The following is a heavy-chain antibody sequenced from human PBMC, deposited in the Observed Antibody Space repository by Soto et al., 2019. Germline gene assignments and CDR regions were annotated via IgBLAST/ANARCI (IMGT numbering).Heavy chain of an antibody. CDR2: ISAYNGNT. D-gene: IGHD3-3*01. CDR3: ARVSARITIFGAVIWEKYYYYGMDV. V-gene: IGHV1-18*01. Sequence: ASVKVSCKASGYTFTSYGISWVRQAPGQGLEWMGWISAYNGNTNYAQKLQGRVTMTTDTSTSTAYMELRSLRSDDTAVYYCARVSARITIFGAVIWEKYYYYGMDVWGQGTTVTVSS. J-gene: IGHJ6*02. CDR1: GYTFTSYG.